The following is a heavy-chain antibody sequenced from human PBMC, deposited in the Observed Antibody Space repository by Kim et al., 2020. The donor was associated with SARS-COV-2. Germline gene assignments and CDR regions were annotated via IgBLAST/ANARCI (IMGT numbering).Heavy chain of an antibody. CDR2: INHSGST. CDR3: ARGKYDIVVVTATSQGMDV. CDR1: GGSFSGYY. V-gene: IGHV4-34*01. D-gene: IGHD2-21*02. Sequence: SETLSLTCAVYGGSFSGYYWSWIRQPPGKGLEWIGEINHSGSTNYNPSLKSRVTISVDTSKNQFSLKLSSVTAADTAVYYCARGKYDIVVVTATSQGMDVWGQGTTVTVSS. J-gene: IGHJ6*02.